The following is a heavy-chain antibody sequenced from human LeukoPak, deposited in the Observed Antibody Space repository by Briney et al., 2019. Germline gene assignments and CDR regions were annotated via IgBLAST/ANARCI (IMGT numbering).Heavy chain of an antibody. CDR2: ISYDGSNK. J-gene: IGHJ5*02. V-gene: IGHV3-30*18. Sequence: GGSLRLSCAASGFTFSSYGMHWVRQAPSKGLEWVAVISYDGSNKYYADSVKGRFTISRDNSKNTLYLQMNSLRAEDTAVYYCAKDRIVGATGWFDPWGQGTLVTVSS. D-gene: IGHD1-26*01. CDR3: AKDRIVGATGWFDP. CDR1: GFTFSSYG.